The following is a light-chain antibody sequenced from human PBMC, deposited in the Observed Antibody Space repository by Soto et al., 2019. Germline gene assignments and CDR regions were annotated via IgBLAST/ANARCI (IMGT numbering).Light chain of an antibody. J-gene: IGKJ4*01. CDR1: QSVRSQ. CDR2: GSS. V-gene: IGKV3-15*01. CDR3: QQYNDWPPLT. Sequence: EIVMTQSPATLSVSPGERATLSCRASQSVRSQLAWYQQKPGQAPRILIYGSSTRATGIPARFSGSGSGTEFTLTISSLQSEDFAVYYCQQYNDWPPLTFGGGTKVEIK.